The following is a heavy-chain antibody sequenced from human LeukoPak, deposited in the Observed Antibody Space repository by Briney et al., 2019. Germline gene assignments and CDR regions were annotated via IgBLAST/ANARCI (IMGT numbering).Heavy chain of an antibody. CDR3: ARVSRSGYDSRGAFDI. CDR1: GGSISSYH. D-gene: IGHD3-22*01. V-gene: IGHV4-59*01. Sequence: PSETLSLTCTVSGGSISSYHWSWIRQPPRKGLEWIGYIYYSGSTNYNPSLKSRVTISVDTSKNQFSLKLSSVTAADTAVYYCARVSRSGYDSRGAFDIWGQGTMVTVSS. J-gene: IGHJ3*02. CDR2: IYYSGST.